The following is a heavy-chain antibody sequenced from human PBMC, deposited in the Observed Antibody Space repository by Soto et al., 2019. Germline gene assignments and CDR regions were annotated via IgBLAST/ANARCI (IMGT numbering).Heavy chain of an antibody. J-gene: IGHJ4*02. CDR3: AKDPIAARHSPDDY. D-gene: IGHD6-6*01. CDR1: GFTFSSYA. V-gene: IGHV3-23*01. Sequence: EVQLLESGGGLVQPGGSLRLSCAASGFTFSSYAMSWVRQAPGKGLEWVSAISGSGGSTYYADSVKGRFTISRDNSKNTLYLQMNSLSAVDTTVYYCAKDPIAARHSPDDYWGQGTLVTVSS. CDR2: ISGSGGST.